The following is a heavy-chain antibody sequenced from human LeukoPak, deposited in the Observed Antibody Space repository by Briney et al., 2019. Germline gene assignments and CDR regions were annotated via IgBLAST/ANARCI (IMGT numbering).Heavy chain of an antibody. V-gene: IGHV3-23*01. CDR1: GFTFSSYG. J-gene: IGHJ5*01. D-gene: IGHD1-26*01. CDR3: ARDKVVGPTKFDS. Sequence: PGGSLRLSCAASGFTFSSYGMSWVRQAPGKGLEWVSAISGSGGSTYYADSVKGRFTISRDNSKNTLYLQMNSLRAEDTAVYYCARDKVVGPTKFDSWGQGTLVTVSS. CDR2: ISGSGGST.